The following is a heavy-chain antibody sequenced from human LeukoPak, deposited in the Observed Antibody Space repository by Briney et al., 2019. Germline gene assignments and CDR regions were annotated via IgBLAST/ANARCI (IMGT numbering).Heavy chain of an antibody. Sequence: GGSLRLSCAASGFTFSSYSMNWFRQAPGKGLEWVSYISSSSSTIYYADSVKGRFTISRDNAKNSLYLQMNTLRPEDTAVYYCARERQNKDFWSGGDYWGQGTLVTVSS. J-gene: IGHJ4*02. CDR1: GFTFSSYS. D-gene: IGHD3-3*01. V-gene: IGHV3-48*04. CDR2: ISSSSSTI. CDR3: ARERQNKDFWSGGDY.